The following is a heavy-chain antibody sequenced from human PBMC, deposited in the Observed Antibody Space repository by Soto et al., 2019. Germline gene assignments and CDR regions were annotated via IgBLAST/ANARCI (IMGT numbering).Heavy chain of an antibody. J-gene: IGHJ1*01. CDR2: INYSGST. Sequence: SETLSLTCTVSGASVDSVGYFWTWIRQRPGKGLEWIGHINYSGSTDHTPSLRSRLMVSIDTSKNQFSLKLNSVTAADTAIYYCARGTGLSYTYGIDDWGQGTLVTDSS. CDR3: ARGTGLSYTYGIDD. CDR1: GASVDSVGYF. V-gene: IGHV4-31*03. D-gene: IGHD5-18*01.